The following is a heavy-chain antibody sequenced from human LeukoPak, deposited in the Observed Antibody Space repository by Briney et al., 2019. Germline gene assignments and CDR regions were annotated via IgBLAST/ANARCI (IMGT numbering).Heavy chain of an antibody. Sequence: SETLSLTCSVSGTFMNGYYWTWIRQSPGKGLEWIGFYSGSLNTNPSLKNRVSTSIDTSQNLLFLNLTSVTAADTAVYYCARGVGRVSLYFDFWSPGSLVTVAP. J-gene: IGHJ4*02. D-gene: IGHD1-26*01. V-gene: IGHV4-59*01. CDR2: YSGSL. CDR1: GTFMNGYY. CDR3: ARGVGRVSLYFDF.